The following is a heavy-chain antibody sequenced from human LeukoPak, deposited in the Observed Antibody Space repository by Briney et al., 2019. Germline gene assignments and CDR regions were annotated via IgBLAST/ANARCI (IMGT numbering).Heavy chain of an antibody. D-gene: IGHD1-14*01. CDR1: GFTFSSYA. CDR2: ISGSGGST. J-gene: IGHJ4*02. V-gene: IGHV3-23*01. Sequence: GGSLRLSCAASGFTFSSYAMSWVRQAPGKGLEWVSAISGSGGSTYYADSVKGRFTISRDNSKNALYLQMNSLRAEDTAVYYCAKVRNQDGYFDYWGQGTLVTVSS. CDR3: AKVRNQDGYFDY.